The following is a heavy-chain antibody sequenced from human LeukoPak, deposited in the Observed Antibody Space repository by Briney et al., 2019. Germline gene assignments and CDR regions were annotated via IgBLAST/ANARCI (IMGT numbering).Heavy chain of an antibody. CDR1: GSTFSSYW. J-gene: IGHJ4*02. Sequence: GGSLRLSCAASGSTFSSYWMSWVRQAPGKGLEWVANIKQDGSEKYYVDSVKGRFTISRDNAKNSLYLQMNSLRAEDTAVYYCARWSDCSSTSCYVYYFDYWGQGTLVTVSS. D-gene: IGHD2-2*01. CDR2: IKQDGSEK. V-gene: IGHV3-7*01. CDR3: ARWSDCSSTSCYVYYFDY.